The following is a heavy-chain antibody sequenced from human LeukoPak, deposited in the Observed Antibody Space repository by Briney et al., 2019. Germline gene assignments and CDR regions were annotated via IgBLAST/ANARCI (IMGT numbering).Heavy chain of an antibody. CDR3: ASGIAVAATGAFDI. CDR1: GFTVSSNY. V-gene: IGHV3-66*01. CDR2: IYSGGST. D-gene: IGHD6-19*01. Sequence: GGSLRLSCAASGFTVSSNYMSWVRQAPGKGLEWVSVIYSGGSTYYADSVKGRFTISRDNSKNTLYLQMNSLRAEDTAVYYCASGIAVAATGAFDIWGQGTMVTVSS. J-gene: IGHJ3*02.